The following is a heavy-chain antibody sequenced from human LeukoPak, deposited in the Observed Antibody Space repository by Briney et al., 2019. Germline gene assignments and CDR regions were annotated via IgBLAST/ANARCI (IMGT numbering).Heavy chain of an antibody. D-gene: IGHD6-6*01. CDR3: ARDGCGSSSCLDY. V-gene: IGHV4-59*01. CDR2: ISYSGST. CDR1: GGSINSYY. J-gene: IGHJ4*02. Sequence: SETLSLTCTVSGGSINSYYWSWIRQPPGKGLEWIWYISYSGSTNYNPSLKSRVTISVDTSKNQFSLKLSSVTAADTAVYYCARDGCGSSSCLDYSGQGTLVTVSS.